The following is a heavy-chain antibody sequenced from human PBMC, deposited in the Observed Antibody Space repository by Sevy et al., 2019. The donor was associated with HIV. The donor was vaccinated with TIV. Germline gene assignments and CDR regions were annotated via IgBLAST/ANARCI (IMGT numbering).Heavy chain of an antibody. CDR3: ARDGIRRDYWHGLDV. J-gene: IGHJ6*02. V-gene: IGHV4-61*02. CDR1: GDSINNGNHW. D-gene: IGHD2-8*02. Sequence: SETLSLTCTVSGDSINNGNHWWSWVRQPAGKGLEWIGRIYRSGRSIMYNPSLERRDTISVDTSKNQLSLKVTSVIAADTAIYYCARDGIRRDYWHGLDVWGQGTTVTVSS. CDR2: IYRSGRS.